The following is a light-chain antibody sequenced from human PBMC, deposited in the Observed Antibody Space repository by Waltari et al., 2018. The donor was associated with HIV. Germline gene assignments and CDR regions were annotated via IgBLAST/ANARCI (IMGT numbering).Light chain of an antibody. CDR3: ATWDDNLKGL. Sequence: QSVLTQPPSVSGAPGQRVTISCSGGSSNIGNNFVNWYQQFPGPAPKLLIYASTQGPAGVPDRFSGSQSGSSASLAISGLQSEDEADYYCATWDDNLKGLFGGGTKLTV. J-gene: IGLJ2*01. V-gene: IGLV1-44*01. CDR1: SSNIGNNF. CDR2: AST.